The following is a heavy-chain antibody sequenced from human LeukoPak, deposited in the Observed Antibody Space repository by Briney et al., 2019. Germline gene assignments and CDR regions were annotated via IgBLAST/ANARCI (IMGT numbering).Heavy chain of an antibody. CDR2: ISYDGSSK. D-gene: IGHD3-16*01. V-gene: IGHV3-30*04. CDR1: GFTLSTYA. CDR3: ARAPGGTNYYYYGMDV. Sequence: GRSLRLSCAASGFTLSTYAMHWVRQAPGKGLEWVAVISYDGSSKYYADSVKGRFTISRDHSRNTLYLQADSLRGEDTAVYYCARAPGGTNYYYYGMDVWGQGTTVTVSS. J-gene: IGHJ6*02.